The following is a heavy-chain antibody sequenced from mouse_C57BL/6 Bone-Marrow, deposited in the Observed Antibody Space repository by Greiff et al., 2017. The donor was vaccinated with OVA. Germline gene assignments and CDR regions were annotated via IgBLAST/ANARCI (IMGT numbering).Heavy chain of an antibody. V-gene: IGHV1-26*01. CDR1: GYTFTDYY. D-gene: IGHD2-3*01. J-gene: IGHJ4*01. CDR3: ARGGLLRAMDY. Sequence: EVQLQQSGPELVKPGASVKISCKASGYTFTDYYMNWVKQSHGKSLEWIGDINPNNGGTSYNQKFKGKATLTVDKSSSTAYMELRSLTSEESAVYYCARGGLLRAMDYWGQGTSVTVSS. CDR2: INPNNGGT.